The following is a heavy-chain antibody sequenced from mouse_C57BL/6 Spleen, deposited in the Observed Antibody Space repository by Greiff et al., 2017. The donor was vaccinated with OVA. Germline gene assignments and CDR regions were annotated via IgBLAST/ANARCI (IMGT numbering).Heavy chain of an antibody. CDR2: IHPNSGST. CDR1: GYTFTSYW. J-gene: IGHJ2*01. V-gene: IGHV1-64*01. Sequence: QVQLQQPGAELVKPGASVKLSCKASGYTFTSYWMHWVKQRPGQGLERIGMIHPNSGSTNYNEKFKSKATLTVDKSSSTAYMQLSSLTSEDSAVYYCARPITTVVPFDYWGQGTTLTVSS. D-gene: IGHD1-1*01. CDR3: ARPITTVVPFDY.